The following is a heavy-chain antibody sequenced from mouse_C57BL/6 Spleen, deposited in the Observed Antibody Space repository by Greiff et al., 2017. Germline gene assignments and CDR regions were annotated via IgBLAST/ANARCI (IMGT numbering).Heavy chain of an antibody. CDR2: MHPNGGSP. V-gene: IGHV1-64*01. CDR3: ARSYDYDDYTMDY. D-gene: IGHD2-4*01. J-gene: IGHJ4*01. Sequence: VQLQQPGAELVKPGASVKLSCKASGYTFTNYWMHWVKQRPGQGLEWIGMMHPNGGSPDYNEKFKSEATLSVDKSSRTAYMELSSLTSEDSAVYYCARSYDYDDYTMDYWGQGTSGTVSS. CDR1: GYTFTNYW.